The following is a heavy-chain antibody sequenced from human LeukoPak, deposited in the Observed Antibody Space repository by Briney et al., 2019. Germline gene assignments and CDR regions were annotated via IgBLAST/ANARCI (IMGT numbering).Heavy chain of an antibody. V-gene: IGHV3-21*04. CDR2: ITSSSSYI. J-gene: IGHJ3*02. D-gene: IGHD5-18*01. CDR1: GFTFSSYS. Sequence: GGSLRLSCAASGFTFSSYSMNWVRQAPGKGLEWVSCITSSSSYIYYADSVKGRFTISRDNAKNSLYVQMNSLRAEDTALYYCAKGRAAYTYGYDAFDIWGQGTMVTVSS. CDR3: AKGRAAYTYGYDAFDI.